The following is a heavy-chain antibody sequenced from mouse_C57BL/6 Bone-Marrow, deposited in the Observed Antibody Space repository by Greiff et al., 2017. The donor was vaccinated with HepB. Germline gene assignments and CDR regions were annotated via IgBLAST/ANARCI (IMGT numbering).Heavy chain of an antibody. D-gene: IGHD2-12*01. CDR1: GFTFSDYY. CDR2: ISNGGGST. J-gene: IGHJ4*01. Sequence: EVKLVESGGGLVQPGGSLKLSCAASGFTFSDYYMYWVRQTPEKRLEWVAYISNGGGSTYYPDTVKGRFTIARDNAKNPLYLQMSRLKSEDTAMYYCARGSYRGYYAMDYWGQGTSVTVSS. CDR3: ARGSYRGYYAMDY. V-gene: IGHV5-12*01.